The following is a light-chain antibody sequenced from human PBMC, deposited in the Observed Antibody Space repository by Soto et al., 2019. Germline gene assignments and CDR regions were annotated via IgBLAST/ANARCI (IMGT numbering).Light chain of an antibody. V-gene: IGLV1-44*01. CDR1: ISNIGGNT. J-gene: IGLJ2*01. CDR3: AAWDDSLNGVV. Sequence: QSVLTQPPSASGTHGQRVTISCSGSISNIGGNTVNWYQQLPGTAPKLLMYTNNQRPSGVPDRFSGSKSGTSASLAISGLQSEDEADYYCAAWDDSLNGVVFGGGTNLTVL. CDR2: TNN.